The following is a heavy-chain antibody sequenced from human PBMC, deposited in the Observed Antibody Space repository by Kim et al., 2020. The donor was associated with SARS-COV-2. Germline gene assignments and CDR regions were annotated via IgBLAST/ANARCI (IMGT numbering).Heavy chain of an antibody. CDR1: GYSFTSYW. CDR2: IYPGDSDT. V-gene: IGHV5-51*01. D-gene: IGHD5-12*01. J-gene: IGHJ6*02. CDR3: ARSEMATMHGMDV. Sequence: GESLKISCKGSGYSFTSYWIGWVRQMPGKGLEWMGIIYPGDSDTRYSPSFQGQVTISADKSISTAYLQWSSLKASDTAMYYCARSEMATMHGMDVWGQGTTVTVSS.